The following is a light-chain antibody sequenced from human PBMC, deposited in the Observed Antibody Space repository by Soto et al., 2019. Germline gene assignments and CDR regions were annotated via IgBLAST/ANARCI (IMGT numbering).Light chain of an antibody. CDR2: DAS. CDR3: QQYTGPPTT. J-gene: IGKJ5*01. V-gene: IGKV1-5*01. CDR1: QTISSW. Sequence: DSQKAPSPSPLSGSVGGRVTITFRASQTISSWLAWYQQKPGKAPKLLIYDASSLESGVPQRFSGSGSGTDFTLTITRLEPEDSAVYFCQQYTGPPTTFGQGTRLEI.